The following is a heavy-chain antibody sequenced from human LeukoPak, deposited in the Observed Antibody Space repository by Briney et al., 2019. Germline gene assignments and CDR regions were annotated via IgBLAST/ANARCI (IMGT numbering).Heavy chain of an antibody. CDR2: INPSGGST. V-gene: IGHV1-46*01. J-gene: IGHJ1*01. CDR1: VYTFTSYD. CDR3: ARGGSSWYRGSFQH. Sequence: ASLTVSCTASVYTFTSYDMHWVRQAPGQGLEWMGIINPSGGSTSYAQIFQGRVTMTRDTSTSTVYMELSSLRSEDTAVYYCARGGSSWYRGSFQHWGQGTLVTVSS. D-gene: IGHD6-13*01.